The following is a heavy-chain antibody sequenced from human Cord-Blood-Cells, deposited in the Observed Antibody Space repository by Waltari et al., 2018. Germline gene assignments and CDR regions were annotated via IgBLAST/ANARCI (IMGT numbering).Heavy chain of an antibody. D-gene: IGHD2-21*02. J-gene: IGHJ4*02. CDR3: AREHIVVVTAIDY. V-gene: IGHV3-74*01. CDR1: GFTFSSYW. Sequence: EVQLVESGGGLVQPGGSLRLSCAASGFTFSSYWMHWVRQAPGKGLVCVSRINRDGSSTSYADSVKGRFTISRDNAKNTLYLQMNSLRAEDTAVYYCAREHIVVVTAIDYWGQGTLVTVSS. CDR2: INRDGSST.